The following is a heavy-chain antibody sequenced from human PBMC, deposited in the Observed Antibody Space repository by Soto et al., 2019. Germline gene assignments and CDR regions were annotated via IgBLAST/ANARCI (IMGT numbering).Heavy chain of an antibody. D-gene: IGHD1-7*01. CDR2: IWYNGSNK. V-gene: IGHV3-33*08. CDR3: AREAGTTRYYGMDV. CDR1: GCTFSTYI. J-gene: IGHJ6*02. Sequence: GGSLRLSCAASGCTFSTYIMNWVRQAPGKGLEWVAVIWYNGSNKYYADSVKGRFTISRDNSKNTLYLQMNSLRAEDTAVYYCAREAGTTRYYGMDVWGQGTTVTVSS.